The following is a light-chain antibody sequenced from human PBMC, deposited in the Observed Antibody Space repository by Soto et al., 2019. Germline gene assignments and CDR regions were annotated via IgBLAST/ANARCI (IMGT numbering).Light chain of an antibody. CDR2: EVN. J-gene: IGLJ1*01. CDR1: SSDVGSYNL. Sequence: QSALTQPASVSGSPGQSITISCTGTSSDVGSYNLVSWYQHHPGKAPKLMIYEVNKRPSGVSNHFSGSKSGNTASLTISGLQAEDEADYYCCSYAGSSTLDVFGTGTKVTVL. V-gene: IGLV2-23*02. CDR3: CSYAGSSTLDV.